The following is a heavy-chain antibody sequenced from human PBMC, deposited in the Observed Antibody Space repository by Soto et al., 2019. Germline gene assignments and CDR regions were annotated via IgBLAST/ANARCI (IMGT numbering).Heavy chain of an antibody. V-gene: IGHV3-30*04. D-gene: IGHD2-15*01. J-gene: IGHJ6*02. CDR1: GFSFNSYA. Sequence: QVQLVESGGRVVHPGTSLRLSCEVSGFSFNSYAMHWVRQAPGKRLEWVAAITFDGSSQFYAGSVRGRFTISRDNSRNTLFLDMTSLRPEDTAMYFCAKDRPGYCSDGLCYEHFHYGMDVWGQGTTVTV. CDR3: AKDRPGYCSDGLCYEHFHYGMDV. CDR2: ITFDGSSQ.